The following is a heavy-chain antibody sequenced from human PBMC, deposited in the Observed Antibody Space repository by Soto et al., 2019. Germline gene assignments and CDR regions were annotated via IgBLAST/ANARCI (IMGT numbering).Heavy chain of an antibody. D-gene: IGHD5-18*01. Sequence: QVQLQESGPGLVKPSETLSLTCTVSGGSVSSGSYYWSWIRQPPGKGLEWIGYIYYSGSTNYNPSLKSPVTISVDTSNNQFSLRLSSVTAADTAVYYCGRGAYNYDYCFDYWGQGTLVTVSS. V-gene: IGHV4-61*01. CDR1: GGSVSSGSYY. CDR2: IYYSGST. CDR3: GRGAYNYDYCFDY. J-gene: IGHJ4*02.